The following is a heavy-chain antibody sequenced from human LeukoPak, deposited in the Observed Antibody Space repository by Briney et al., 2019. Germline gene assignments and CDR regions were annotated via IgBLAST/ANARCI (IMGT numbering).Heavy chain of an antibody. CDR1: GYTLTELT. D-gene: IGHD1-26*01. Sequence: ASVKVSCKVSGYTLTELTMHWVRQAPGKGLEWMGGFDPEDGETIYAQKFQGRVTMTEDTSTDTAYMELSSLRSEDTAVYYCATPTALIEVGATRNDAFDIWGQGTMVTVSS. V-gene: IGHV1-24*01. J-gene: IGHJ3*02. CDR2: FDPEDGET. CDR3: ATPTALIEVGATRNDAFDI.